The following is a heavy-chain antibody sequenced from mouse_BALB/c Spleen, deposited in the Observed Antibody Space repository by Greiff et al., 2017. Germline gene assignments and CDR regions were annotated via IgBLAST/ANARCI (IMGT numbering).Heavy chain of an antibody. J-gene: IGHJ2*01. CDR1: GYSFTDYY. CDR2: INPSTGGT. V-gene: IGHV1-42*01. D-gene: IGHD2-4*01. Sequence: VQLQQSGPELVKTGASVKISCKASGYSFTDYYMHWVKQSPEKSFEWIGEINPSTGGTSYNQKFKGKATLTVDKSSSTAYMQLKSLTSEDSAVYYCARCDYDGYWGQGTTLTVSS. CDR3: ARCDYDGY.